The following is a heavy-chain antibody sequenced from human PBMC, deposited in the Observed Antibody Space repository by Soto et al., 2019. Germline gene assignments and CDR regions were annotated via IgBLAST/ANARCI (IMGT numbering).Heavy chain of an antibody. Sequence: GGSLRLSCAASGFTFRDYYMTWIRQAPGKGLEWVSYISSSGSYTNDADSVKGRFTISRDNAKNSLHLQMNSLRAEDTAVYYCARAPSFDFWSGPFDYWGQGTLVTVSS. CDR3: ARAPSFDFWSGPFDY. D-gene: IGHD3-3*01. V-gene: IGHV3-11*06. CDR2: ISSSGSYT. J-gene: IGHJ4*02. CDR1: GFTFRDYY.